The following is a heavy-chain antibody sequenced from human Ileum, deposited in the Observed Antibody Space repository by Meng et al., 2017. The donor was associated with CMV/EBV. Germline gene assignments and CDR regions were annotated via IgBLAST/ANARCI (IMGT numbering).Heavy chain of an antibody. CDR2: ISAVNGNT. V-gene: IGHV1-18*04. CDR3: ARGVAFDY. CDR1: GYTFRDYG. D-gene: IGHD2-15*01. J-gene: IGHJ4*02. Sequence: VRASCKANGYTFRDYGGSWVRQTHGQGLEWVGWISAVNGNTEYARSLQGRVTMTTETSTATAFLDLKSLRSNDTAIYYCARGVAFDYWGQGSLVTVSS.